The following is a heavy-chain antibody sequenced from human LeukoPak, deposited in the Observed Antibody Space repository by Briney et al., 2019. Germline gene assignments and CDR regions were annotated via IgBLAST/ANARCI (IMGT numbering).Heavy chain of an antibody. CDR1: GGTFSSYA. J-gene: IGHJ4*02. V-gene: IGHV1-2*02. CDR2: IKPNTGAT. Sequence: ASVKVSCKASGGTFSSYAISWVRQAPGQGLEWVGWIKPNTGATHYSKRFQGRVTMTRDTSVSTAYMELTSLRSDDTAVYFCAREFRVVMTAFLDYWAREPWSSSPQ. CDR3: AREFRVVMTAFLDY. D-gene: IGHD2-21*02.